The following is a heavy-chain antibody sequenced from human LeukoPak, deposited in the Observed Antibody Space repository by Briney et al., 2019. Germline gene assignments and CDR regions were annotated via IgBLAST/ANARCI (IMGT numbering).Heavy chain of an antibody. CDR1: GGSINYYY. CDR2: IDYSGTT. Sequence: TSETLSLTCTVSGGSINYYYWNWIRQPPGKGLEWVGYIDYSGTTNYNPSLKSRVTISVDTSKNQFSLNLSSVTAADTAVYYCARRVLMSSTGVPDTWLDPWGQGTLVTVSS. J-gene: IGHJ5*02. D-gene: IGHD2-8*01. CDR3: ARRVLMSSTGVPDTWLDP. V-gene: IGHV4-59*08.